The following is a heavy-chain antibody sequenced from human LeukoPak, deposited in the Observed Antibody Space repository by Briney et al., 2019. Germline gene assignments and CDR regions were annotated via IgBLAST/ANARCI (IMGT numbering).Heavy chain of an antibody. V-gene: IGHV4-59*12. CDR3: ARDRGYSYGRDAFDI. CDR2: IYYSGST. Sequence: SETLSLTCTVSGGSISSYYWSWIRQPPGKGLEWIGYIYYSGSTYYNPSLKSRVTISVDTSKNQFSLKLSSVTAADTAVYYCARDRGYSYGRDAFDIWGQGTMVTVSS. CDR1: GGSISSYY. D-gene: IGHD5-18*01. J-gene: IGHJ3*02.